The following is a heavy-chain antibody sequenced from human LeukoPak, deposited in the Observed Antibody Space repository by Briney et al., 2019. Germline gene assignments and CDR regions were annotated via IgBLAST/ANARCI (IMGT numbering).Heavy chain of an antibody. D-gene: IGHD3-22*01. J-gene: IGHJ5*02. CDR3: ARRGTYYYDSSGYILDP. Sequence: SETLSLTCTVSGGSISSYYWSWIRQPAGKGLEWIGRIYTSGSTNYNPSLKSRVTMSVDTSKNQFSLKLSSVTAADTAVYYCARRGTYYYDSSGYILDPWGQGTLVTVSS. V-gene: IGHV4-4*07. CDR2: IYTSGST. CDR1: GGSISSYY.